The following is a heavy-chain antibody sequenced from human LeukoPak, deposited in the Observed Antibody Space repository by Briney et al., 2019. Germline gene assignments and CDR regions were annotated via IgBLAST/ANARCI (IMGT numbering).Heavy chain of an antibody. Sequence: PGGCLRLSCAASGFTFSSYSMNWVRQAPGKGLEWVSSISSSSSYIYYADSVKGRFTISRDNAKNSLYLQMNSLRAEDAAVYYCARGRYDLDWYFDLWGRGTLVTVSS. CDR1: GFTFSSYS. V-gene: IGHV3-21*01. J-gene: IGHJ2*01. CDR2: ISSSSSYI. CDR3: ARGRYDLDWYFDL. D-gene: IGHD2-2*01.